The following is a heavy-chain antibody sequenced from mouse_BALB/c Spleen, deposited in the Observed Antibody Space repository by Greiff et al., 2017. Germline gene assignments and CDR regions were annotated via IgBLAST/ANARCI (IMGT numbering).Heavy chain of an antibody. CDR1: GFTFSSYG. J-gene: IGHJ2*01. Sequence: EVKVVESGGGLVQPGGSLKLSCAASGFTFSSYGMSWVRQTPDKRLELVATINSNGGSTYYPDSVKGRFTISRDNAKNTLYLQMSSLKSEDTAMYYCARYRFPYYFDYWGQGTTLTVSS. V-gene: IGHV5-6-3*01. CDR3: ARYRFPYYFDY. CDR2: INSNGGST. D-gene: IGHD2-14*01.